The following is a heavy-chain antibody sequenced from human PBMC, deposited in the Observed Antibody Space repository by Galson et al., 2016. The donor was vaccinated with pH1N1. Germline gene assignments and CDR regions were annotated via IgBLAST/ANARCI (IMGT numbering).Heavy chain of an antibody. CDR1: GYSFKSYW. J-gene: IGHJ4*02. CDR3: ARRGINGTDF. V-gene: IGHV5-51*01. D-gene: IGHD1/OR15-1a*01. Sequence: QSGAEVKKSGDSLKISCKGSGYSFKSYWIAWVRQMPGKGLEWMGIIYPGDSDTRYSPSFLGQVIMSADKSISTAFLQWSSLNASDTAMYYCARRGINGTDFWGQETLVTVSS. CDR2: IYPGDSDT.